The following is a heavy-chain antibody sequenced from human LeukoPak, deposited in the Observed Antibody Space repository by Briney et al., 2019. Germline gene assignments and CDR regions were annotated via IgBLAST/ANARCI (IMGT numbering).Heavy chain of an antibody. V-gene: IGHV3-20*04. CDR2: INWNGGGT. Sequence: GGSLRLSCAASGFIFDDFGMSWVRQPPGKGLEWVSGINWNGGGTVYADSVKGRFTISRDNAKNSLYLQMDTLTAEDTAFYYCVRGGASASYFDFWGLGTLVTVSP. D-gene: IGHD5-18*01. CDR1: GFIFDDFG. CDR3: VRGGASASYFDF. J-gene: IGHJ4*02.